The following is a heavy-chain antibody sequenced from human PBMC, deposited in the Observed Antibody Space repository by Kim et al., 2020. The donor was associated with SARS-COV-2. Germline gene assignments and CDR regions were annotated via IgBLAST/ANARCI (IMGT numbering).Heavy chain of an antibody. D-gene: IGHD3-22*01. CDR3: AKDHSNYYDSSGYYFQH. Sequence: GGSLRLSCAASGFTFSSYAMSWVRQAPGKGLEWVSAISGSGGSTYYADSVKGRFTISRDNSKNTLYLQMNSLRAEDTAVYYCAKDHSNYYDSSGYYFQHWGQGTLVTVSS. CDR2: ISGSGGST. J-gene: IGHJ1*01. V-gene: IGHV3-23*01. CDR1: GFTFSSYA.